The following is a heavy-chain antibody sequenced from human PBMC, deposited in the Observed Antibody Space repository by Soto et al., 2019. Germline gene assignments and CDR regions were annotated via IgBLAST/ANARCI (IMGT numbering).Heavy chain of an antibody. CDR3: ASQGLYAMDV. V-gene: IGHV3-74*01. CDR1: GFSFSNYW. J-gene: IGHJ6*02. Sequence: GESLKISCAASGFSFSNYWIHWVRQAPGKGLVWVSRINSDGSTTTYADSVKGRLTISRDNAKNTVSLQMNSLRAEDTAVYYCASQGLYAMDVWGQGTTVTVSS. CDR2: INSDGSTT.